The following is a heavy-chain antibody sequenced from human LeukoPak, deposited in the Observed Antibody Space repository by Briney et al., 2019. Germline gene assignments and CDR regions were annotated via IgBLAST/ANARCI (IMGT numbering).Heavy chain of an antibody. D-gene: IGHD3-10*01. CDR2: IYYSGST. J-gene: IGHJ6*03. CDR1: GGSISSYY. CDR3: ARFLGYHGSGSYYRPNYYYYMDV. Sequence: SETLSLTCTVSGGSISSYYWSWIRQPPGKGLEWIGYIYYSGSTNYNPSLKSRVTISVDTSKNQFSLKLSSVTAADTAVYYCARFLGYHGSGSYYRPNYYYYMDVWGKGATVTISS. V-gene: IGHV4-59*01.